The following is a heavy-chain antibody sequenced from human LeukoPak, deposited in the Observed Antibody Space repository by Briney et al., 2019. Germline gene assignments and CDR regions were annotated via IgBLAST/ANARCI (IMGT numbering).Heavy chain of an antibody. CDR2: ISPDGSTT. Sequence: GESLRLSCAASGFRFSAFWMHWVRQIPGKGLVWVSRISPDGSTTTYADSVTGRFTISRDNVKNTMYLQMNSLRAEDTAVYYCISDSEGRSGGDDWGQGTQVTVSS. J-gene: IGHJ4*01. V-gene: IGHV3-74*03. CDR1: GFRFSAFW. CDR3: ISDSEGRSGGDD. D-gene: IGHD1-26*01.